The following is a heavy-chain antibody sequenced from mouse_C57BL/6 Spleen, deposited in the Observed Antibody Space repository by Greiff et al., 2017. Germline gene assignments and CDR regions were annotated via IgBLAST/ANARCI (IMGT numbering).Heavy chain of an antibody. Sequence: EVKLVESGGGLVKPGGSLKLSCAASGFTFSSYAMSWVRQTPEKRLEWVATISDGGSYTYYPDNVKGRFTISRDNAKNNLYLQMSHLKSEDTAMYYWARDPKGGRAWFAYWGQGTLVTVSA. CDR2: ISDGGSYT. J-gene: IGHJ3*01. V-gene: IGHV5-4*01. D-gene: IGHD1-1*02. CDR3: ARDPKGGRAWFAY. CDR1: GFTFSSYA.